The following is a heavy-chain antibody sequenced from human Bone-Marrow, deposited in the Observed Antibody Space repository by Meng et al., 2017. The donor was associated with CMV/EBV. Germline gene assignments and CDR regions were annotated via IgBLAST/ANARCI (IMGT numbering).Heavy chain of an antibody. CDR2: IRWNSGSI. V-gene: IGHV3-9*01. CDR1: GFTFDDYA. D-gene: IGHD1-1*01. Sequence: SLKISCAASGFTFDDYAMHWVRQAPGKGLEWVSGIRWNSGSIGYADSVKGRFTISRDNAKNSLYLQMNSLRAEDTAVYYCARDQTEWKGHRFDYWGQGTLVTVSS. CDR3: ARDQTEWKGHRFDY. J-gene: IGHJ4*02.